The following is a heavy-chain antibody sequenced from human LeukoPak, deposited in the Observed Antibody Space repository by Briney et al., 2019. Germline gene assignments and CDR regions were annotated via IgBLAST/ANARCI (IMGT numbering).Heavy chain of an antibody. V-gene: IGHV4-59*08. J-gene: IGHJ4*02. Sequence: PSETLSLTCTVSGGSISSYYWNWIRQPPGKGLEWIGYISHSGTTSYNSSLKSRVTISVDTSKNQLSLKLTSVTAADTAVYYCARWDDSAWGFGNWGPGTLVTVSS. D-gene: IGHD6-19*01. CDR2: ISHSGTT. CDR3: ARWDDSAWGFGN. CDR1: GGSISSYY.